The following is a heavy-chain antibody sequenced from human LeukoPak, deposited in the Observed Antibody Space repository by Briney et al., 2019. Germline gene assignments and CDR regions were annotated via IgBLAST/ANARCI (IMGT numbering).Heavy chain of an antibody. Sequence: ASVKVSCKASGYTFTSYGISWVRQAPGQGLEWMGWISSYKSNTNYAQKFQGRVTMTTDTSTSTAYMELRSLRSDDTAVYYCARGGNSGWRTPNDDYWSQGTLVTVSS. CDR2: ISSYKSNT. CDR1: GYTFTSYG. J-gene: IGHJ4*02. CDR3: ARGGNSGWRTPNDDY. D-gene: IGHD6-19*01. V-gene: IGHV1-18*01.